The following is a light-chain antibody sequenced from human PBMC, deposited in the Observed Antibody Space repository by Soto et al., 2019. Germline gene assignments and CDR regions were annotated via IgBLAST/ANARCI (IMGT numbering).Light chain of an antibody. CDR1: QSVSSN. CDR2: GAS. J-gene: IGKJ5*01. Sequence: EIVMTQSPATLSVSPGERATLSCRASQSVSSNLAWYHQKPCQAPRLLLYGASTSSAGIPPRFSGRGSGTEFTLTISSLQSDDCAVYYCQQYYNWPPITFGQGTRLEIK. V-gene: IGKV3D-15*01. CDR3: QQYYNWPPIT.